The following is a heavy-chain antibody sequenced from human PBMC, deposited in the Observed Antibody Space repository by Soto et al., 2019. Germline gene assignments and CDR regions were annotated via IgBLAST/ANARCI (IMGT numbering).Heavy chain of an antibody. V-gene: IGHV4-59*01. Sequence: SETLSLTCTVSGGSISSYYWSWIRQPPGKGLEWIGYIYYSGSTNYNPSLKSRVTISVDTSKNQFSLKLSSVTAADTAVYYCARDLSAAAGGGYFDYWGQGTLVTVSS. D-gene: IGHD6-13*01. CDR3: ARDLSAAAGGGYFDY. J-gene: IGHJ4*02. CDR1: GGSISSYY. CDR2: IYYSGST.